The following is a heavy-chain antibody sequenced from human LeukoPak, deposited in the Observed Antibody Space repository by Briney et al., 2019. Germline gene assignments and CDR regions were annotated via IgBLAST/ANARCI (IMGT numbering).Heavy chain of an antibody. D-gene: IGHD3-22*01. CDR2: ISGSGGST. V-gene: IGHV3-23*01. CDR3: AKTMKIYFDY. Sequence: GGSLRLSYAASGFTFTDYAMSWVRQAPGKGLEWVSAISGSGGSTYYADSVKDRFTISRDNSKNTLYLQMNSLRAEDTAVYYCAKTMKIYFDYWGQGTLVTVSS. CDR1: GFTFTDYA. J-gene: IGHJ4*02.